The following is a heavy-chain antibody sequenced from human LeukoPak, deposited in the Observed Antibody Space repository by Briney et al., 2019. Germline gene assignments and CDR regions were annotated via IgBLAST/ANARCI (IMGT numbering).Heavy chain of an antibody. CDR3: ARSFWSGYYAFDY. V-gene: IGHV4-59*08. CDR2: IYYSGST. CDR1: GGSISSYY. J-gene: IGHJ4*01. D-gene: IGHD3-3*01. Sequence: SETLSLTCTVSGGSISSYYWSWTRQPPGKGLEWIGYIYYSGSTNYNPSLKSRVTISVDTSKNQFSLKVSSVTAADTAVYYCARSFWSGYYAFDYWGHGTLVTVSS.